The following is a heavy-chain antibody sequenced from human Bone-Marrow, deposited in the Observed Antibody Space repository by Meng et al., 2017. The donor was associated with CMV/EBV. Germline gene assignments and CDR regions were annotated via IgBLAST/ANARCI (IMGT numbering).Heavy chain of an antibody. CDR3: TRDQAF. Sequence: GESLKISCKTSGFIFADYAMSWVRQAPGKGLEWVGFVRSEAFGGTTEYAASVKGRFTVSRDDSRGLAYLQMNNLKTEDTAVYYCTRDQAFWGQGHLVNVSS. CDR1: GFIFADYA. CDR2: VRSEAFGGTT. V-gene: IGHV3-49*04. J-gene: IGHJ1*01.